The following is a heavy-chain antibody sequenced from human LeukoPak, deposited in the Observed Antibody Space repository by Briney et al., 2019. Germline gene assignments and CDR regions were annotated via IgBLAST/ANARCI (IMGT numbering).Heavy chain of an antibody. Sequence: GGSLRLSCAASGFTFSSNAMSWVRQAPGKGLEWVSAISGSGGSTYYADSVKGRFTISRDNSKNTLYLQMNSLRAEDTAVYYCAKGIKAYYYYMDVWGKGTTVTISS. CDR3: AKGIKAYYYYMDV. CDR2: ISGSGGST. J-gene: IGHJ6*03. D-gene: IGHD2/OR15-2a*01. V-gene: IGHV3-23*01. CDR1: GFTFSSNA.